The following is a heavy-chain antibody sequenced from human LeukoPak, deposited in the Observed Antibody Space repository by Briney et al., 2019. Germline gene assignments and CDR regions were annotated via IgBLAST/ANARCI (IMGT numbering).Heavy chain of an antibody. Sequence: SGPTLVNPTQTLTLTCTFSGFSLSTSGVGVGWIRQPPGKALEWLALIYWDDDKRYSPSLETGLTITKDTSKNQVVLTMTNMDPVDTATYYCAHRSADYGGNSGYYFDYWGQGTLVTVSS. CDR1: GFSLSTSGVG. CDR2: IYWDDDK. D-gene: IGHD4-23*01. CDR3: AHRSADYGGNSGYYFDY. V-gene: IGHV2-5*02. J-gene: IGHJ4*02.